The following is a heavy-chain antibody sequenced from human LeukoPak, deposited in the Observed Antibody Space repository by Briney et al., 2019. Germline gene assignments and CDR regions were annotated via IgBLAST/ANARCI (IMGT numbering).Heavy chain of an antibody. CDR2: ISSSSSYI. CDR3: AKDYRLISSGIPPDY. V-gene: IGHV3-21*04. CDR1: GFTFSSYS. J-gene: IGHJ4*02. Sequence: GGSLRLSCAASGFTFSSYSMNWVRQAPGKGLEWVSSISSSSSYIYYADSVKGRFTISRDNAKNSLYLQMNSLRAEDTAVYYCAKDYRLISSGIPPDYWGQGTLVTVSS. D-gene: IGHD3-22*01.